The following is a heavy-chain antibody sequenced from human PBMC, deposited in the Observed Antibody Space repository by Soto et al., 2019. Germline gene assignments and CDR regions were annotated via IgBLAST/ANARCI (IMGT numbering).Heavy chain of an antibody. J-gene: IGHJ5*02. CDR2: ISYDGSNK. D-gene: IGHD3-10*01. CDR3: PIDGRRSMVHL. V-gene: IGHV3-30-3*01. CDR1: GFTFSSYA. Sequence: GGSLRLSCAASGFTFSSYAMHWVRQAPGKGLEWVAVISYDGSNKYYAESVKGRFTISRDNSKNTMYLQINSLRAEDTAVYYCPIDGRRSMVHLWGQGTLVTV.